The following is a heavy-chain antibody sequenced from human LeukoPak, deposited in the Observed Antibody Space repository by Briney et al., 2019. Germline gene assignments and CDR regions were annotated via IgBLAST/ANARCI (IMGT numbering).Heavy chain of an antibody. CDR1: GYTFTSYD. CDR2: MNPNSGST. J-gene: IGHJ4*02. CDR3: ARGAYYDILTGTN. V-gene: IGHV1-8*01. Sequence: ASVKVSCKASGYTFTSYDINWVRQATGQGLEWMGWMNPNSGSTGYAQKFQGRVTMTRNTSISTAYMELSSLRSEETAVYYCARGAYYDILTGTNWGQGTLVTVSS. D-gene: IGHD3-9*01.